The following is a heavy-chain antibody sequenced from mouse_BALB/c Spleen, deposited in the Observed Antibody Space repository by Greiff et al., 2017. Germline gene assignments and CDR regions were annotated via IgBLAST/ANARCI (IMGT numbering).Heavy chain of an antibody. V-gene: IGHV5-6-3*01. CDR1: GFTFSSYG. D-gene: IGHD4-1*01. J-gene: IGHJ2*01. CDR3: ARELGDYFDY. Sequence: DVKLVESGGGLVQPGGSLKLSCAASGFTFSSYGMSWVRQTPDKRLELVATINSNGGSTYYPDSVKGRFTISRDNAKNTLYLQMSSLKSEDTAMYYCARELGDYFDYWGQGTTLTVSS. CDR2: INSNGGST.